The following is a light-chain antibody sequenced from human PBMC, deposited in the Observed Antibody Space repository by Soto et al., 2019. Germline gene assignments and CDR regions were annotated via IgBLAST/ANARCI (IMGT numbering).Light chain of an antibody. CDR2: GVS. J-gene: IGLJ1*01. V-gene: IGLV2-14*01. CDR3: SSYTSSITPYV. Sequence: QSALTQPASVSGSPGQSITISCTGTITDIGAYNYVSWYQQHPGKAPKLLIYGVSSRPSGVSNRFSGSKSCNAAYLTISGLQADDEAEYYCSSYTSSITPYVFGTGTKLTVL. CDR1: ITDIGAYNY.